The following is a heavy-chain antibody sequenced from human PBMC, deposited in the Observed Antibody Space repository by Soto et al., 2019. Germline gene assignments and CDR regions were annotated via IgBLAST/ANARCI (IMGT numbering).Heavy chain of an antibody. CDR1: GGSISSYY. CDR2: IYYSGST. CDR3: ARTTVVLAFDI. D-gene: IGHD4-17*01. V-gene: IGHV4-59*08. Sequence: SETLSLTCTVSGGSISSYYWSWIRQPPGKGLEWIGYIYYSGSTNYNPSLKSRVTISVDTSKNQFSLKLSSVTAADTAVYYCARTTVVLAFDIWGQGTMVTVSS. J-gene: IGHJ3*02.